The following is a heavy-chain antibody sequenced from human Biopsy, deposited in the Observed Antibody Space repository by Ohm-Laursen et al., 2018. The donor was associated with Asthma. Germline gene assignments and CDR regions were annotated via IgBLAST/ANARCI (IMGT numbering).Heavy chain of an antibody. D-gene: IGHD5-12*01. CDR1: DYIFPRYY. J-gene: IGHJ6*02. CDR3: ARGYSGSDRIVYYYSGMEV. CDR2: IIPMYGVP. Sequence: ASVKVSCKASDYIFPRYYISWVRQAPGQGLEWMGGIIPMYGVPKVAQKFQGRVTITADESTSTAYMELSSLRSEDTAVYYCARGYSGSDRIVYYYSGMEVWGQGTTVTVSS. V-gene: IGHV1-69*13.